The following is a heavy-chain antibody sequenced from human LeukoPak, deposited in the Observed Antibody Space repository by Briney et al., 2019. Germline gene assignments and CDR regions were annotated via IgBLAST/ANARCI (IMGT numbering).Heavy chain of an antibody. D-gene: IGHD3-22*01. J-gene: IGHJ4*02. V-gene: IGHV4-38-2*02. CDR2: IYHSGST. CDR1: GYSISSTYY. Sequence: SETLSLTCTVSGYSISSTYYWGWIRQPPGKGLEWIGSIYHSGSTSYNPSLKSRVTISVDTSKNQFSLHLSSVTAADTAVYYCARAPHFFDTSGSRYYFDSWGQGALVTVSS. CDR3: ARAPHFFDTSGSRYYFDS.